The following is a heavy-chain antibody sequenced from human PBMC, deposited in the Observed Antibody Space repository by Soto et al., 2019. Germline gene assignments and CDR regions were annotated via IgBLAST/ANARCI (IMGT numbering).Heavy chain of an antibody. CDR3: ARLAVGNTPYY. J-gene: IGHJ4*02. V-gene: IGHV3-74*01. Sequence: EVQLVESGGGFVQPGGSLRLSCAASGFTFSAYWMHWVRQGPGRWLVWVSRINNDGSSTAYADSVKGRFTISRDNAENTRYLQMNSLRAEDTAVYYCARLAVGNTPYYWGQGTLVTVS. D-gene: IGHD1-26*01. CDR2: INNDGSST. CDR1: GFTFSAYW.